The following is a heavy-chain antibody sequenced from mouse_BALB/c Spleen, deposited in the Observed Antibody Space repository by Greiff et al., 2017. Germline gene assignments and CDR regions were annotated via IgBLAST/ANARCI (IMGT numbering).Heavy chain of an antibody. CDR2: IDPANGNT. CDR1: GFNIKDTY. D-gene: IGHD2-1*01. V-gene: IGHV14-3*02. J-gene: IGHJ4*01. CDR3: ARSGDYGNFYAMDY. Sequence: EVQLQQSGAELVKPGASVKLSCTASGFNIKDTYMHWVKQRPEQGLEWIGRIDPANGNTKYDPKFQGKATITADTSSNTAYLQLSSLTSEDTAVYYCARSGDYGNFYAMDYWGQGTSVTVSS.